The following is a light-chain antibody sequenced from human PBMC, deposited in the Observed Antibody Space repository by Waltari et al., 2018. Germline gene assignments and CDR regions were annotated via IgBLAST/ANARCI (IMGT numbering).Light chain of an antibody. J-gene: IGLJ2*01. CDR3: QSFDTSLSVV. Sequence: QSVLTQPPSVSGAPGQGVTISCTGSGSNIGAGCDPPWYHQLPGKAPRLLIYGVNTRPLGVPDRFFGSQSGTSASLAITGLQPEDEGDYYCQSFDTSLSVVFGGGTKLTVL. CDR1: GSNIGAGCD. CDR2: GVN. V-gene: IGLV1-40*01.